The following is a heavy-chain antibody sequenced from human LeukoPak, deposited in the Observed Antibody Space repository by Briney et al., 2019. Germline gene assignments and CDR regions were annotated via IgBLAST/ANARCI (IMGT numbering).Heavy chain of an antibody. CDR3: TGYYYDSSGYSRRTDL. Sequence: GGSLRLSCAASGFTFSNAWMSWVRQAPGKGLEWVGRIKGKTDGGTTDYAAPVKGRFTISRDDSKNTLYLQMNSLKTEDTAVYYCTGYYYDSSGYSRRTDLWGRGTLVTVSS. CDR2: IKGKTDGGTT. CDR1: GFTFSNAW. D-gene: IGHD3-22*01. V-gene: IGHV3-15*01. J-gene: IGHJ2*01.